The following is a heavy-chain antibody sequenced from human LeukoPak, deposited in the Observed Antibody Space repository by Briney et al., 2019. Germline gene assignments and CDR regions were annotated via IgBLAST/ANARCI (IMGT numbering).Heavy chain of an antibody. J-gene: IGHJ4*02. CDR3: ARAVVPAAKIDY. Sequence: ASVRVSCKASGYTFTVYYMHWVRQAPGQGLEWMGWIDPNSGGTKYAQKFQGRVTMTRDTSISTVYMELSRLRSDDTAVYYCARAVVPAAKIDYWGQGTLVTVSS. CDR2: IDPNSGGT. V-gene: IGHV1-2*02. D-gene: IGHD2-2*01. CDR1: GYTFTVYY.